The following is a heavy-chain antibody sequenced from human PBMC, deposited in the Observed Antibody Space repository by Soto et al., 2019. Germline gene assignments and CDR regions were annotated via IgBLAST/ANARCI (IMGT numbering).Heavy chain of an antibody. CDR2: IWYDGSNK. Sequence: QVQLVESGGGVVQPGRSLRLSCAASGFTFSSYGMHWVRQAPGKGLEWVAVIWYDGSNKYYADSVKGRFTISRDNSKNTRYLQMNSLRAEDTAVYYCARDSQSGRPELTFDYWGQGTLVTVSS. V-gene: IGHV3-33*01. D-gene: IGHD6-6*01. CDR3: ARDSQSGRPELTFDY. CDR1: GFTFSSYG. J-gene: IGHJ4*02.